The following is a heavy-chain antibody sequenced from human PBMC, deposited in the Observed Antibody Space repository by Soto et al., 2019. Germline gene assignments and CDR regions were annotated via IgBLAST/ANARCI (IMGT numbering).Heavy chain of an antibody. Sequence: QVQLVESGGGVVQPGRSLRLSCAASGFTFSSYGMHWVRQSPGKGLEWVAVIWYDGSNKYYAYSVKGRFTISRDNSKNTLYLQMNSLRAEDTAVYYCARDDCSGGRCYPDYWGQGTLVTVSS. CDR3: ARDDCSGGRCYPDY. D-gene: IGHD2-15*01. CDR2: IWYDGSNK. J-gene: IGHJ4*02. CDR1: GFTFSSYG. V-gene: IGHV3-33*01.